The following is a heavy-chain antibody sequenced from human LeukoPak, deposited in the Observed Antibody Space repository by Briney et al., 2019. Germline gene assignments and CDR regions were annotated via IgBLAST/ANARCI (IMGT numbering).Heavy chain of an antibody. D-gene: IGHD5-18*01. V-gene: IGHV4-34*01. CDR2: INDSGST. J-gene: IGHJ6*03. Sequence: SETLSLTCAHYGGSFSGYYWCWIRQPPGKGLEWVGEINDSGSTNYNPPLKGRVTISVDTSKSQSPLKLSSVTAADTAVYYFSRGRRGRGYSYVVCSCYYMDVLDKGNTVTVS. CDR3: SRGRRGRGYSYVVCSCYYMDV. CDR1: GGSFSGYY.